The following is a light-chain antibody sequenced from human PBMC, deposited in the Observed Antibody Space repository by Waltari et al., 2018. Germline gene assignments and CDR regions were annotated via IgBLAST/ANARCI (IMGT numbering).Light chain of an antibody. Sequence: EIVMTQSPATLSVSPGERATLSCRASQSVSSNLAWYQQKPGQAPSLLIYGASTRATGIPARFSGSGSGTEFTLTISSLQSEDCALYYCQQYKNWPPVTFGGGTKVEIK. CDR2: GAS. CDR1: QSVSSN. V-gene: IGKV3-15*01. J-gene: IGKJ4*01. CDR3: QQYKNWPPVT.